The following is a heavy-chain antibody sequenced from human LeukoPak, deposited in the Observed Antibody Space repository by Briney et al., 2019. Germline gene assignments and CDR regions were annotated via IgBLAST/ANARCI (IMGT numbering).Heavy chain of an antibody. V-gene: IGHV4-39*01. Sequence: ETLSLTCTVSGGSVSSTTYYWSWIRQPPGKGLERIASINYSGSTYYNPSLKSRVTISVDTSENQFSLKLSSVTAADTAVYYCARYVVYGSGKYYFDYWGQGTLVTVSS. CDR2: INYSGST. D-gene: IGHD3-10*01. J-gene: IGHJ4*02. CDR1: GGSVSSTTYY. CDR3: ARYVVYGSGKYYFDY.